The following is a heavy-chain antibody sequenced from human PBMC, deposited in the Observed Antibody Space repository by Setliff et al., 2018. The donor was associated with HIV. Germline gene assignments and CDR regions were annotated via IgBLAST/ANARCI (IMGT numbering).Heavy chain of an antibody. CDR2: IYYSGST. V-gene: IGHV4-61*01. Sequence: SETLSLTCSVSGGSVGSGSYYWSWIRQSPGKGLEWLGYIYYSGSTTYNPSLRSRVTISIGTSKNQFSLNLRSVTAADTAVYYCARDPPGYGDSKDYWGQGKLVTAPQ. CDR3: ARDPPGYGDSKDY. CDR1: GGSVGSGSYY. D-gene: IGHD4-17*01. J-gene: IGHJ4*02.